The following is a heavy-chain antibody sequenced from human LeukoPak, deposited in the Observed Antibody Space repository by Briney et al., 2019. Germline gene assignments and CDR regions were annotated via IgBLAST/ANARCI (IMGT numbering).Heavy chain of an antibody. Sequence: GGSLRLSCAASGFTFSSYAMTWVRQAPGKGLEWVSAISGSGGGTYYADSGKGRFTISRDNSKNTLYLQMNSLRAEDTAVYYCAKERSFGTWLGDYWGQGALVTVSS. D-gene: IGHD2/OR15-2a*01. V-gene: IGHV3-23*01. CDR3: AKERSFGTWLGDY. CDR1: GFTFSSYA. CDR2: ISGSGGGT. J-gene: IGHJ4*02.